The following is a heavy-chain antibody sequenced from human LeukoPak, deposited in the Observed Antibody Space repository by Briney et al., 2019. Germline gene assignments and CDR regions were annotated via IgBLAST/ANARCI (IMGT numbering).Heavy chain of an antibody. Sequence: GGSLRLSCAASGFTFSSYAMHWVRQAPGRGLEWVAVIWYDGSNRYYADSVKGRFTISRDNSKNTLYLQMNSLRAEDTAVYYCARVYSSSPVGGVDYWGQGTLVTVSS. D-gene: IGHD6-6*01. CDR1: GFTFSSYA. V-gene: IGHV3-33*08. J-gene: IGHJ4*02. CDR2: IWYDGSNR. CDR3: ARVYSSSPVGGVDY.